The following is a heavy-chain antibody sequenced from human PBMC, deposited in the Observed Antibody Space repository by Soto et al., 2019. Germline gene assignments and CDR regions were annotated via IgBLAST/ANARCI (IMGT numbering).Heavy chain of an antibody. J-gene: IGHJ2*01. CDR3: AKDKGPGSYTNWCFDV. CDR2: IHGSGAIT. Sequence: EVQVLQSGGGLVQPGGSLRLSCAASGLTFSRLAMSWVRQAPGKGLEWVATIHGSGAITNYADSVRGRFTISRDNSKDTMYLKLNTLRVEHTAVYYCAKDKGPGSYTNWCFDVWGRGTLVTVSS. D-gene: IGHD3-10*01. CDR1: GLTFSRLA. V-gene: IGHV3-23*01.